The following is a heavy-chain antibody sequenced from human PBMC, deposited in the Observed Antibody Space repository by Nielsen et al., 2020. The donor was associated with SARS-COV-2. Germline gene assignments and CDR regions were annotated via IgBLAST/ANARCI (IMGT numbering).Heavy chain of an antibody. CDR3: ARDFGWAGLDY. Sequence: GESLKISCKGSGYTFTNYWIGWVRQMPGKGLEWMGIIYPADSDTRYSPSFQGQVTISADKSITTAYLQWNSLKASDTAMYYCARDFGWAGLDYWGQGTLVTVSS. D-gene: IGHD6-19*01. J-gene: IGHJ4*02. CDR1: GYTFTNYW. CDR2: IYPADSDT. V-gene: IGHV5-51*01.